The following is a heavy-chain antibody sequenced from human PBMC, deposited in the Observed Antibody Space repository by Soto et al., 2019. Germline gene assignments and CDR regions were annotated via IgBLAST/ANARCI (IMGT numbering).Heavy chain of an antibody. CDR1: GFTFTSSA. CDR2: IVVGSGNT. CDR3: AASDSSGYYSAYYFDY. V-gene: IGHV1-58*01. Sequence: AASVKVSCKASGFTFTSSAVQWVRQARGQRLEWIGWIVVGSGNTNYAQKFQERVTITRDMSTSTAYMELRSLRSEDTAVYYCAASDSSGYYSAYYFDYWGQGTLVTVSS. J-gene: IGHJ4*02. D-gene: IGHD3-22*01.